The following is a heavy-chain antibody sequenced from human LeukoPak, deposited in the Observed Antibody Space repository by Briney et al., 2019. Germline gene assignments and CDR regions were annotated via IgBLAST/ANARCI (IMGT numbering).Heavy chain of an antibody. D-gene: IGHD3-10*01. Sequence: GGSLRLSCAASGFTFSSYAMSWVRQAPGKGLEWVSAISGSGGSTYYADSVKGRFTISRDNSKNTLYLQMNSLRAEDTAVYYCAKDQARNYYGSGSYDYWGQGTLVTVSS. CDR1: GFTFSSYA. CDR3: AKDQARNYYGSGSYDY. V-gene: IGHV3-23*01. CDR2: ISGSGGST. J-gene: IGHJ4*02.